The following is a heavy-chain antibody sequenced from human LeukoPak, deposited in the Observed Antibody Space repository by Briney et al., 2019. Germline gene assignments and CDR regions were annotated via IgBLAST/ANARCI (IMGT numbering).Heavy chain of an antibody. CDR3: ARGGGYNPSYYYYKDV. J-gene: IGHJ6*03. CDR2: INTNTGNS. V-gene: IGHV7-4-1*02. CDR1: GYTFTSYA. D-gene: IGHD5-24*01. Sequence: ASVKVSCKASGYTFTSYAMNWVRQAPGQGLEWMGWINTNTGNSTYAQGFTGRFVFSLDTSVSTAYLQISSLKAEDTAVYYCARGGGYNPSYYYYKDVWGKGTTVTVSS.